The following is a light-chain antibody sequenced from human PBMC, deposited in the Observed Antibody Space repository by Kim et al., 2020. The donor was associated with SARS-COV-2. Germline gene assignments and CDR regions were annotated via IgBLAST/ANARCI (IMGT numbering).Light chain of an antibody. CDR2: EDN. CDR1: SGSIASNY. CDR3: QSYDSSNQVV. V-gene: IGLV6-57*03. Sequence: KTVTITCTRSSGSIASNYVQWYQQRPGSAPTTVIYEDNQRPSGVPDRFSGSIDSFSNSASLTISGLKTEDEADYYCQSYDSSNQVVFGGGTQLTVL. J-gene: IGLJ2*01.